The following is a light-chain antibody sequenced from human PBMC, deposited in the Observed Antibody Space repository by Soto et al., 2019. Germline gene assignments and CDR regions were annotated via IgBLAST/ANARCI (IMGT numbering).Light chain of an antibody. Sequence: DIQMTQSPSSVSASVGDRVTITCRASQDISHCLAWHQQKPGEAPKLLIYSATTLHSGVPSRFSGSGSGTDFTLTTNSLQPEDFEPSFCLQGHTFPLTFGGGTRVEIK. CDR3: LQGHTFPLT. J-gene: IGKJ4*01. CDR2: SAT. V-gene: IGKV1-12*01. CDR1: QDISHC.